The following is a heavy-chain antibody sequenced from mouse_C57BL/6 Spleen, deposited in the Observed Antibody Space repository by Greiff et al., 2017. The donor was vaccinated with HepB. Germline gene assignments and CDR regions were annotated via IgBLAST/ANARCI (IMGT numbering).Heavy chain of an antibody. CDR3: ARSYMGYYYAMDY. Sequence: VMLVESGAELAKPGASVKLSCKASGYTFTSYWMHWVKQRPGQGLEWIGYINPSSGYTKYNQKFKDKATLTADKSSSTAYMQLSSLTYEDSAVYYCARSYMGYYYAMDYWGQGTSVTVSS. J-gene: IGHJ4*01. D-gene: IGHD1-1*02. CDR2: INPSSGYT. CDR1: GYTFTSYW. V-gene: IGHV1-7*01.